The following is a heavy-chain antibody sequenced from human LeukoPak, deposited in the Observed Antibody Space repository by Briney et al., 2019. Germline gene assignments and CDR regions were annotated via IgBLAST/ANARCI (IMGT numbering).Heavy chain of an antibody. V-gene: IGHV1-2*02. CDR1: GYPFTGHY. CDR3: ARDRVAVAAYYYFYMDV. CDR2: INPNNGVT. D-gene: IGHD6-19*01. J-gene: IGHJ6*03. Sequence: ASVKVSCQASGYPFTGHYVHWVRRAPGHGLEWMGWINPNNGVTNYAQKFQGRVTMTRDTSISTAYMELNRLRSDDTAVYYCARDRVAVAAYYYFYMDVWGKGTTVTVS.